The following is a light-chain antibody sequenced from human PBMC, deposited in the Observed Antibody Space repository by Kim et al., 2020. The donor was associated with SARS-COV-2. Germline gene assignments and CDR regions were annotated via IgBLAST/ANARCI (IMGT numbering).Light chain of an antibody. V-gene: IGKV2-28*01. CDR3: MQTLQAPRT. J-gene: IGKJ5*01. CDR1: QRLLNRNGYNY. CDR2: LGS. Sequence: PASISCRSSQRLLNRNGYNYLDCDLQKPGQSPQLLIYLGSNRASGAPDRFSGSGSGTEFTLKISRVEAEDVGFYYCMQTLQAPRTFGQGTRLEIK.